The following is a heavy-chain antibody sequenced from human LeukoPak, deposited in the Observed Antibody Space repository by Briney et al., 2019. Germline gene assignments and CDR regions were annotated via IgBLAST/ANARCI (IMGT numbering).Heavy chain of an antibody. D-gene: IGHD4-17*01. V-gene: IGHV1-8*03. CDR3: ARHIYNSRDYGHYYYYMDV. CDR2: MNPNSGNT. CDR1: GYTFTSYD. J-gene: IGHJ6*03. Sequence: ASVKVSCKASGYTFTSYDINWVRQATGQGLEWMGWMNPNSGNTGYAQKFQGRVTITRNTSISTAYMELSSLRSEDTAVYYCARHIYNSRDYGHYYYYMDVWGKGTTVTVSS.